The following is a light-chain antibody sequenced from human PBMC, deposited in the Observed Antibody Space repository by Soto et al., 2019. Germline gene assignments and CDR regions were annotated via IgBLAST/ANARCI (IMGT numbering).Light chain of an antibody. Sequence: QSVLTQPASVSGSPGQSITISCTGASSDIGGYNYVSWYQQHPGKAPKLIIFEVSNRPSGISDRFSGSKSGHTASLTISGLQTEDEADYYCSSYTITSSPVVFGGGTKLTVL. CDR2: EVS. CDR3: SSYTITSSPVV. J-gene: IGLJ2*01. CDR1: SSDIGGYNY. V-gene: IGLV2-14*01.